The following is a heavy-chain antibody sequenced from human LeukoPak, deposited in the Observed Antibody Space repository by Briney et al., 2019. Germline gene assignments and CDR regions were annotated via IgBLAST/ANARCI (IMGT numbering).Heavy chain of an antibody. CDR2: VNRSGST. CDR3: ARGGFYCGDDCYVDY. V-gene: IGHV4-34*01. CDR1: GGALSYYY. Sequence: PSETLSLICAVCGGALSYYYWSGIRQSPEKGLEGPGEVNRSGSTNYDPSLKSRVSISVDTSKNQFSLKLSSVTAAETAIYYCARGGFYCGDDCYVDYWGQGALVTVSS. D-gene: IGHD2-21*02. J-gene: IGHJ4*02.